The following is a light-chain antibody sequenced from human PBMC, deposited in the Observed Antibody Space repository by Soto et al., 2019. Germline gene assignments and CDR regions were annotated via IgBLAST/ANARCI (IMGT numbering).Light chain of an antibody. CDR2: EVS. J-gene: IGLJ1*01. CDR1: SSDVGGYNY. CDR3: SSYTSSSTLDV. V-gene: IGLV2-14*01. Sequence: QSVLTRPASVSGSPGQSITISCTGTSSDVGGYNYVSWYQQHPGKAPKLMIYEVSNRPSGVSNRFSGSKSGNTASLTISGLQAEDEADYYCSSYTSSSTLDVFGTGTK.